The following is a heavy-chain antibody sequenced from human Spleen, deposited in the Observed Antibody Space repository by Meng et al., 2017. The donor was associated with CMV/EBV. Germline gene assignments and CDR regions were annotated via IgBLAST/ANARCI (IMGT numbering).Heavy chain of an antibody. CDR3: ARGPWYSSSWPFDY. D-gene: IGHD6-13*01. CDR2: INHSGST. Sequence: CAVYGGSFSGYYWSWIRQPPGKGLEWIGEINHSGSTNYNPSLKSRVTISVDTSKNQFSLKLSSVTAADTAVYYCARGPWYSSSWPFDYWGQGTLVTVSS. V-gene: IGHV4-34*01. J-gene: IGHJ4*02. CDR1: GGSFSGYY.